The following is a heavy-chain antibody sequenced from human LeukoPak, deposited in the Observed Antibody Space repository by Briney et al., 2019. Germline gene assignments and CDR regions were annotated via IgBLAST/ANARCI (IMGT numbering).Heavy chain of an antibody. V-gene: IGHV1-2*06. CDR1: GGTFTGYY. J-gene: IGHJ6*02. Sequence: ASVKVSCKASGGTFTGYYMHWVRQAPGQGLEWMGRINPNSGGTNYAQKFQGRVTMTRDTSISTAYMELRSLRSDDTAVYYCARDFDSNYSPKNDGDSYYYYYGMDVWGQGTTVTVSS. CDR2: INPNSGGT. CDR3: ARDFDSNYSPKNDGDSYYYYYGMDV. D-gene: IGHD1-1*01.